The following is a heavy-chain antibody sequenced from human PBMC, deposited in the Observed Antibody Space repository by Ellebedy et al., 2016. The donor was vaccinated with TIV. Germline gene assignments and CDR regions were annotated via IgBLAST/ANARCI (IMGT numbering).Heavy chain of an antibody. Sequence: GESLKISCAASGFTFSSYGMHWVRQAPGKGLEWVAAIWYDGSNKYYADSVKGRFTISRDNSKNTLYLQMNSLRAEDTAVYYCPRDLEHYYDSSGYYEGDYWGQGTLVTVSS. CDR2: IWYDGSNK. CDR1: GFTFSSYG. D-gene: IGHD3-22*01. CDR3: PRDLEHYYDSSGYYEGDY. V-gene: IGHV3-33*01. J-gene: IGHJ4*02.